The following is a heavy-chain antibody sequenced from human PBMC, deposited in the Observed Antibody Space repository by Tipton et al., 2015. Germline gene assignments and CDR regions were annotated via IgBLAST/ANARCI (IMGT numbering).Heavy chain of an antibody. V-gene: IGHV4-31*03. J-gene: IGHJ4*02. CDR2: IYYSGST. CDR3: ARRVYDSNGYFDY. D-gene: IGHD3-22*01. CDR1: GGSISSGGYY. Sequence: TLSLTCTVSGGSISSGGYYWSWIRQHPGKGLEWIGYIYYSGSTYYNPSLKSRVTISVDTSKNQFSLKLSSVTAADTAVYYCARRVYDSNGYFDYWGQGTLVTVSS.